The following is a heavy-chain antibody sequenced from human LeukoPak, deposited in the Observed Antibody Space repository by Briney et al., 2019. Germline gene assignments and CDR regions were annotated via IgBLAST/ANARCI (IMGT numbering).Heavy chain of an antibody. J-gene: IGHJ4*02. CDR1: GFTFSSYE. D-gene: IGHD3-10*01. V-gene: IGHV3-48*03. CDR3: VQGTRRGAITMVRGVIGKSYYFDS. CDR2: ISSSGSTI. Sequence: GGSLRLSCAASGFTFSSYEMNWVRQAPGKGLEWVSYISSSGSTIYYADSVKGRFTISRDNAKNSLYLQMNSLRAADTALYYCVQGTRRGAITMVRGVIGKSYYFDSWGQGTLVTVFS.